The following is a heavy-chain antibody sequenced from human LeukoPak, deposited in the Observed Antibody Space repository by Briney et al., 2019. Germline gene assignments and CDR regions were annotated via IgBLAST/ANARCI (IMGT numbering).Heavy chain of an antibody. CDR3: ARGPPLYDILTGPLIN. CDR2: ISSSGGSI. D-gene: IGHD3-9*01. Sequence: GGSLRLSCAASGFTFSSYGMHWVRQAPGKGLEWVSYISSSGGSINYADSVKGRFTISRDNAKNSLYLQMNSLRAEDTAVYYCARGPPLYDILTGPLINWGQGTLVTVSS. J-gene: IGHJ4*02. V-gene: IGHV3-48*04. CDR1: GFTFSSYG.